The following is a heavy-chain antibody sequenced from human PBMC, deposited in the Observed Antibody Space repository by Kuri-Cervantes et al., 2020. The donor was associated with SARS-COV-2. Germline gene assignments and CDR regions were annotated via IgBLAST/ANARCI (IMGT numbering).Heavy chain of an antibody. Sequence: ASVKVSCKASGYTFTSYAMHWVRQAPGQRLEWMGWSNAGNGNTKYSQEFQGRVTITRNTSISTAYLELSSLRSADTAMYYCAGVTTDAFDIWGQGTMVTVSS. CDR3: AGVTTDAFDI. V-gene: IGHV1-3*02. J-gene: IGHJ3*02. D-gene: IGHD4-17*01. CDR1: GYTFTSYA. CDR2: SNAGNGNT.